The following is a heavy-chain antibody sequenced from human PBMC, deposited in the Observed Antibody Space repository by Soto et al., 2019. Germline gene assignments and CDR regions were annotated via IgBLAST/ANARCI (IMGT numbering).Heavy chain of an antibody. CDR1: GYTFTSYA. D-gene: IGHD6-19*01. J-gene: IGHJ5*02. V-gene: IGHV1-3*01. CDR3: ARDQWLVLNWFAP. Sequence: ASVKVSCKASGYTFTSYAMHWVRQAPGQRLEWMGWINAGNGNTKYSQKFQGRVTITRDTSASTAYMELSSLRSEDTAVYYCARDQWLVLNWFAPWGQGTLVTVSS. CDR2: INAGNGNT.